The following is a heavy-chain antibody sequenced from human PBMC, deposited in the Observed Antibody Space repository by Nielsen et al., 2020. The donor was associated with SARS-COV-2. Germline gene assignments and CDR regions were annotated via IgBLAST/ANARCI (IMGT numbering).Heavy chain of an antibody. CDR3: ARGDLVVVPSPILGLGPFFYYFYLDV. CDR1: GGSVSSNDW. CDR2: VSHSGSI. D-gene: IGHD2-2*01. Sequence: SETLSLTCAVSGGSVSSNDWWTWVRQSPGKGLEWIGEVSHSGSINYNPSLKSRVTLSMDKSKRQFSLRPTSVSAADTAVYFCARGDLVVVPSPILGLGPFFYYFYLDVWGKGTTVIVSS. J-gene: IGHJ6*03. V-gene: IGHV4-4*02.